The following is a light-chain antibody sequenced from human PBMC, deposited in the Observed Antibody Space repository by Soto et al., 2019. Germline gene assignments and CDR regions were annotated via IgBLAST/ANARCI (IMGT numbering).Light chain of an antibody. V-gene: IGLV1-40*01. CDR3: QSYDISLSASV. Sequence: QSVLTQPPSVSGAPGQRVTISCTGSNSSIGAGYAVHWYQQLPGTAPKLLIYSDNIRPSGVPDRLSGSKSGTSASLAITGLQAEDEAYYYCQSYDISLSASVFGGGTQLTVL. CDR1: NSSIGAGYA. CDR2: SDN. J-gene: IGLJ2*01.